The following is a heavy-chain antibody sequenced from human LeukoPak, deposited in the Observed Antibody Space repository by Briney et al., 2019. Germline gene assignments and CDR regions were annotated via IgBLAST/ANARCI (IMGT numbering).Heavy chain of an antibody. Sequence: SETLSLTCTVSGGSISSYYWSWIRQPPGKGLEWIGYIYYSGSTNYNPSLKSRVTISVGTSKNQFSLKLSSVTAADTAVYYCASLMGATDYYYYGMDVWGQGTTVTVSS. CDR3: ASLMGATDYYYYGMDV. CDR2: IYYSGST. CDR1: GGSISSYY. V-gene: IGHV4-59*01. D-gene: IGHD1-26*01. J-gene: IGHJ6*02.